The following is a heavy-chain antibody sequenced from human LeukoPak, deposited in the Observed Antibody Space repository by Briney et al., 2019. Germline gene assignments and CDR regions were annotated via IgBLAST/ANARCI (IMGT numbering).Heavy chain of an antibody. J-gene: IGHJ5*02. V-gene: IGHV1-2*02. CDR1: GYTFTAYY. Sequence: ASVKVSCKASGYTFTAYYMHWVRQAPGQGLEWMGWINPNSGGTNYAQKFQGRVNMTRDTSTNTVYMELGSLRSEDTAVYYCARVAAAGFAYDKFDPWGQGTLVTVSS. CDR3: ARVAAAGFAYDKFDP. D-gene: IGHD6-13*01. CDR2: INPNSGGT.